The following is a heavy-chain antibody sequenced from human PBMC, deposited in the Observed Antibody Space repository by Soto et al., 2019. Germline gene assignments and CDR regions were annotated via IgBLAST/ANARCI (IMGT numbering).Heavy chain of an antibody. CDR2: ISSSSSTI. Sequence: EVQLVESGGGLVQPGGSLRLSCAASGFTFSSYSMNWVRQAPGKGLEWVSYISSSSSTIYYADSVKGRFTISRDNAKNSLYLQMNSLRAEDTAVYYCARESYNWRRGHAFDIWGQGTMVTVSS. CDR1: GFTFSSYS. CDR3: ARESYNWRRGHAFDI. J-gene: IGHJ3*02. D-gene: IGHD1-1*01. V-gene: IGHV3-48*01.